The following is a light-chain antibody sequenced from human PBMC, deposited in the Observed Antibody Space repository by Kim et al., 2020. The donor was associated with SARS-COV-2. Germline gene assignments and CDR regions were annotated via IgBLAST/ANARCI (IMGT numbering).Light chain of an antibody. Sequence: DIQMTQSPSTLSASVGDRVTITCRASQSISSWLAWYQQKPGKAPKLLIYKASSLETGVPSRFSGSGSGTEFTLTISSLQPDDFAAYYCQQYHSSFGPGTKVDIK. CDR2: KAS. CDR1: QSISSW. CDR3: QQYHSS. V-gene: IGKV1-5*03. J-gene: IGKJ3*01.